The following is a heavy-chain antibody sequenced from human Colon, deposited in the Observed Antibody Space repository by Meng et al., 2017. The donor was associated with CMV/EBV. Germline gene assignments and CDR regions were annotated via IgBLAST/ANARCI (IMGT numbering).Heavy chain of an antibody. Sequence: GGSLSLSCAASATTFDNYWMHCVRHVPGKGLVWLARINSVGTSTSHADFVKGRFTISRDNAKDTLYLQMNSLRREDSGIYFCARGHIMDVWSQGTTVTVSS. J-gene: IGHJ6*01. V-gene: IGHV3-74*01. CDR2: INSVGTST. D-gene: IGHD2-21*01. CDR3: ARGHIMDV. CDR1: ATTFDNYW.